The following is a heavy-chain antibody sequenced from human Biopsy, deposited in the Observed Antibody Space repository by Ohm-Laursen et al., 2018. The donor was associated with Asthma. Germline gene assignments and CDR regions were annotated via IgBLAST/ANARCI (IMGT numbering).Heavy chain of an antibody. CDR1: GDTLTERS. D-gene: IGHD3-3*01. V-gene: IGHV1-24*01. CDR2: FDIEDGEA. CDR3: ASGLGMDV. J-gene: IGHJ6*02. Sequence: SSVKVSCKVSGDTLTERSIHWVRQAPGKGLEWMGGFDIEDGEASYAQKFKGRVTMTTDTSTSTAYMELRSLRSDDTAVYYCASGLGMDVWGQGTTVTVSS.